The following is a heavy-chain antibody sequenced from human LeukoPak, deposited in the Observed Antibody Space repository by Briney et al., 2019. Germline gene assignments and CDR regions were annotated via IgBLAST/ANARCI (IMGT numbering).Heavy chain of an antibody. J-gene: IGHJ4*01. CDR2: IYTGGST. CDR1: AFSVGSNF. Sequence: PGGSLRLSCVDSAFSVGSNFMSWVRQTPGKGLEWVSVIYTGGSTYSADSVKGRFTISRDSSNNTLFLQMSNLRADDSGLYYCATDIRSSPLGFWGHGTLVTVSS. V-gene: IGHV3-66*01. CDR3: ATDIRSSPLGF. D-gene: IGHD3-9*01.